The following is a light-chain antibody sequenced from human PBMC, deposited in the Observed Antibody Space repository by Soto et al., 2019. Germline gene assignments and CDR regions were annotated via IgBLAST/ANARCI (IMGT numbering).Light chain of an antibody. J-gene: IGKJ1*01. Sequence: EIVLTQSPDTLSLSPGARATLSCRASQSVSRNYLAWYQQKPGQAPRLLIYGGSNRATGIPDRFRGSGSGTDFSLTISRLEPEDFALYYCQQYGSSRKFGQGTKVDIK. CDR2: GGS. CDR1: QSVSRNY. V-gene: IGKV3-20*01. CDR3: QQYGSSRK.